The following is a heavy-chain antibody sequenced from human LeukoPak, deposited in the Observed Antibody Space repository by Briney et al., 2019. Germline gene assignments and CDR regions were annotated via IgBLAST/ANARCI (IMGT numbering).Heavy chain of an antibody. D-gene: IGHD4-17*01. J-gene: IGHJ4*02. Sequence: SETLSLTCAVYGGSFSGYYWSWIRRPPGKGLEWIGEINHSGSTNYNPSLKSRVTISVDTSKNQFSLKLSSVTAADTAVYYCARGRDDYGDYGFDYWGQGTLVTVSS. CDR2: INHSGST. CDR1: GGSFSGYY. CDR3: ARGRDDYGDYGFDY. V-gene: IGHV4-34*01.